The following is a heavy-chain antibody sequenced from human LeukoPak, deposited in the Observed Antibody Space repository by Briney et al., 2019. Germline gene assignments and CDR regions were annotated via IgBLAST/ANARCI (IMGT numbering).Heavy chain of an antibody. V-gene: IGHV3-64*01. Sequence: PGGSLRLSCAASGFTFSSYAMHWVRQAPGKGLEYVSAISSNGGSTYYANSVKGRFTISRDNSKNTLYLQMGSLRAEDIAVYYCARGPSLWFGDYYFDYWGQGTLVTVSS. J-gene: IGHJ4*02. CDR2: ISSNGGST. CDR1: GFTFSSYA. CDR3: ARGPSLWFGDYYFDY. D-gene: IGHD3-10*01.